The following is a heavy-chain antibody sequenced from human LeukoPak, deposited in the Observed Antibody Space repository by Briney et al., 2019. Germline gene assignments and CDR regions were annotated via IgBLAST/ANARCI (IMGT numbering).Heavy chain of an antibody. CDR2: ISGSGGST. CDR1: GFTFSSYA. CDR3: AKGIGSGSHHYYYYGMDV. Sequence: PGGSLRLPCAASGFTFSSYAMSWVRQAPGKGLEWVSAISGSGGSTYYAGSVKGRFTISRDNSKNTLYLQMNSLRAEDTAVYYCAKGIGSGSHHYYYYGMDVWGQGTTVTVSS. J-gene: IGHJ6*02. V-gene: IGHV3-23*01. D-gene: IGHD3-10*01.